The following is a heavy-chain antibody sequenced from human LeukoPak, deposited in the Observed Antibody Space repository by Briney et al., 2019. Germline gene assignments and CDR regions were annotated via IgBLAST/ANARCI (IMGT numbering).Heavy chain of an antibody. CDR1: GFTVTNAW. J-gene: IGHJ4*02. D-gene: IGHD4-17*01. CDR3: AKGRGQTVTTYDY. V-gene: IGHV3-23*01. CDR2: ISGSGGST. Sequence: GGSLRLSCAASGFTVTNAWMSWVRQAPGKGLEWVSAISGSGGSTYYADSVKGRFTISRDNSKNTLYLQMNSLRAEDTAVYYCAKGRGQTVTTYDYWGQGTLVTVSS.